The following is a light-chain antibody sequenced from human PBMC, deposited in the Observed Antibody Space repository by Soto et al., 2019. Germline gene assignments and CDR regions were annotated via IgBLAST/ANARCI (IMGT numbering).Light chain of an antibody. Sequence: EIVMTQSPATLSVSPGERATLSCRASQSVSSNLAWYQQKPGQAPRLLIYGASTRATGIPARFSGSGSGTAFTLTISSLQSEDFVVYYCQHYNSLPLTFGGGTKVETK. V-gene: IGKV3-15*01. J-gene: IGKJ4*01. CDR2: GAS. CDR3: QHYNSLPLT. CDR1: QSVSSN.